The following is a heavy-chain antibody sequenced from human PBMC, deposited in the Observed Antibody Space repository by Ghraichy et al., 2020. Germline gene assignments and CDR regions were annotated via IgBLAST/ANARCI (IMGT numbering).Heavy chain of an antibody. V-gene: IGHV3-48*02. D-gene: IGHD4-23*01. CDR1: GFTFTGYS. CDR2: ITSSSRTI. J-gene: IGHJ6*02. CDR3: ARGSKVVRFYYYDGMDV. Sequence: GGSLRLSCVGSGFTFTGYSMNWVRQSPGKGLEWVSYITSSSRTIFYADSVKGRFTISRDTAQNSLYLQMNSLRDEDTAEYFCARGSKVVRFYYYDGMDVWGQGTTVTGAS.